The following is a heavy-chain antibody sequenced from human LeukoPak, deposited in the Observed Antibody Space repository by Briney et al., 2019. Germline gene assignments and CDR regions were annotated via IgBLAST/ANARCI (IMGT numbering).Heavy chain of an antibody. CDR3: ARGGTSGYSSTRHFWGGNYYFDY. J-gene: IGHJ4*02. V-gene: IGHV3-7*01. CDR2: INQDGSEK. Sequence: GGYLRLSCGASGFTFDDYWMSWVRQAPGQGLEWVANINQDGSEKYYLDSAKGRFTISRDNARNSLYLQVNSLRAEDTAVYYCARGGTSGYSSTRHFWGGNYYFDYWGQGSLVTVSS. CDR1: GFTFDDYW. D-gene: IGHD2-2*01.